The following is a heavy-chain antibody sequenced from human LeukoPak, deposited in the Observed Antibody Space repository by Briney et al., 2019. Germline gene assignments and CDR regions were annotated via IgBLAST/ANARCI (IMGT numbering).Heavy chain of an antibody. J-gene: IGHJ4*02. CDR1: GFTISNSG. Sequence: PGGSLRLSCVASGFTISNSGIHWVRQAPGKGLEWVSLILFDGSKQYYSDSVKGRFIISRDNSKNTVYLQMNSLRAEDTAVYYCARDYYDSSGYFDYWGQGTLVTVSS. D-gene: IGHD3-22*01. CDR2: ILFDGSKQ. CDR3: ARDYYDSSGYFDY. V-gene: IGHV3-30*02.